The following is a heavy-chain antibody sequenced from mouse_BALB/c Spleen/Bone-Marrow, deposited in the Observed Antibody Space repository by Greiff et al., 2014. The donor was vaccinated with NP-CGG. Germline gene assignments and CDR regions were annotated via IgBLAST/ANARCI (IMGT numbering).Heavy chain of an antibody. CDR2: IYPGDGST. CDR3: ARSGDSSGYGFAY. V-gene: IGHV1S56*01. Sequence: QVQLKESGPELVNPGALGKLSCKASGSTLTASDINWGKQSPGQGLEGMGGIYPGDGSTKYNEKFKGKATLTADKSSSTAYMQLSSLTSENSAVYFCARSGDSSGYGFAYWGQGTLVTVSA. D-gene: IGHD3-2*01. CDR1: GSTLTASD. J-gene: IGHJ3*01.